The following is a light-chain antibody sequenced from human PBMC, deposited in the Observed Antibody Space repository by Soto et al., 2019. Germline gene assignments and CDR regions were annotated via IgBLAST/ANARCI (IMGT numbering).Light chain of an antibody. V-gene: IGLV2-23*01. CDR2: EGS. CDR3: CSYAGSSTHVV. CDR1: SSDVGSYNL. J-gene: IGLJ2*01. Sequence: QSALTQPASVSGSPGQSITISCTGTSSDVGSYNLVSWYQQHPGKAPKLMIYEGSKRPSGGSNRFSGSKSGNTASLTISGLQAEDEADYYCCSYAGSSTHVVFGGGTKLTDL.